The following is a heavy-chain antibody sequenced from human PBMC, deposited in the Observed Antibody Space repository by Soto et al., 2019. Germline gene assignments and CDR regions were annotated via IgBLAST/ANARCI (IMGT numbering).Heavy chain of an antibody. Sequence: VASVKVSCKASGYTFTSYGISWVRQAPGQGLEWMGWISAYNGNTNYAQKLQGRVTMTTDTSTSTAYMELRSLRSDDTAVYYCARSFAIFGVADNYYMDVWGKGTTVTVSS. CDR3: ARSFAIFGVADNYYMDV. CDR2: ISAYNGNT. J-gene: IGHJ6*03. CDR1: GYTFTSYG. D-gene: IGHD3-3*01. V-gene: IGHV1-18*01.